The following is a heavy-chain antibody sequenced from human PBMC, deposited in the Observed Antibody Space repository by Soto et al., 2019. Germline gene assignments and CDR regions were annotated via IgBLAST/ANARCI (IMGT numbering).Heavy chain of an antibody. Sequence: ASETLSLTCTVSGGSISSYYWSWIRQPAGKGLEWIGRIYTSGSTNYNPSLKSRVTMSVDTSKNQFSLKLSSVTAADTAVYYCARSTFLGYCSSTSCYGMDVWGQGTTVTVSS. V-gene: IGHV4-4*07. J-gene: IGHJ6*02. CDR1: GGSISSYY. CDR2: IYTSGST. D-gene: IGHD2-2*01. CDR3: ARSTFLGYCSSTSCYGMDV.